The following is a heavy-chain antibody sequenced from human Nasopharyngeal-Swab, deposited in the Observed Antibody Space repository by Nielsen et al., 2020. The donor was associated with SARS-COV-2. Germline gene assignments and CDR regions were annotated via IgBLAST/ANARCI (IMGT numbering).Heavy chain of an antibody. CDR3: AERKEILWLGSQRHGMDV. CDR1: GFNFNNYG. J-gene: IGHJ6*02. CDR2: ISYEGSIK. Sequence: GESLKISCAASGFNFNNYGMHWVRQAPGKGLEWVALISYEGSIKHYADYVEGRFTISRDSSKNTLFLQMNSLRPEDTAVYFCAERKEILWLGSQRHGMDVWGQGTTVTVSS. D-gene: IGHD3-10*01. V-gene: IGHV3-30*18.